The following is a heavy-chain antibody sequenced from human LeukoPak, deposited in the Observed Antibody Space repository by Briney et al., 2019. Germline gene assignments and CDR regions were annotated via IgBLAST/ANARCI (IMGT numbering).Heavy chain of an antibody. CDR1: GYTFTGYH. J-gene: IGHJ6*02. Sequence: ASVKVSCKASGYTFTGYHMHWVRQAPGQGLEWMGWINPNSGGTNYAQKFQGRVTMTRDTSISTAYMELSRLRSDDTAVYYCASWLPTTGTTAAANYYYYGMDVWGQGTTVTVSS. CDR2: INPNSGGT. CDR3: ASWLPTTGTTAAANYYYYGMDV. V-gene: IGHV1-2*02. D-gene: IGHD1-1*01.